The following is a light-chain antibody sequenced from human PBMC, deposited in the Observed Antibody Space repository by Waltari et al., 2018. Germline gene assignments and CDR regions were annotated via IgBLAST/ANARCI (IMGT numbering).Light chain of an antibody. Sequence: DVVMTQSPLSLTVTLGQPASISCRSSQSLVHSDGNTYLNWFQQRPGQSPRRLIYKISRRDSGVPYRFSGSGSTTEFTLKISRVEAEDVGIYYCMQGTYWPRTFGQGTKVQVK. CDR2: KIS. CDR3: MQGTYWPRT. V-gene: IGKV2-30*02. J-gene: IGKJ1*01. CDR1: QSLVHSDGNTY.